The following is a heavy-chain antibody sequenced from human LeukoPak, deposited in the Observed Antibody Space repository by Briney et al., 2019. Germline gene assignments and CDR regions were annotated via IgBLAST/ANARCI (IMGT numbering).Heavy chain of an antibody. CDR3: ATTLLRASANMDG. J-gene: IGHJ6*03. D-gene: IGHD5-18*01. CDR2: ISGSGGST. V-gene: IGHV3-23*01. CDR1: GFTFSSDA. Sequence: GGSLRDSCAASGFTFSSDAMCCVRQAPGKGLEWVSGISGSGGSTYYADSVKGRFTISRDNSKNTLYLQMNSLRAEDTALYYCATTLLRASANMDGLLKGTTVTVSS.